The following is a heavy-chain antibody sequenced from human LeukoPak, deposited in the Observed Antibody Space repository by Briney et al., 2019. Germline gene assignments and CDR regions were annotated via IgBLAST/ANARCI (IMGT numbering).Heavy chain of an antibody. CDR2: IHPLDSTT. CDR3: ARRYYHSTEFDP. D-gene: IGHD3-22*01. Sequence: GESLKISCKASGQSFTNYWIGWVRQMPGKGLEWMGIIHPLDSTTLYTLSFQGQVTISADKSISTAYLQWSSLQPSDTAMYYCARRYYHSTEFDPWGQGALVTVSS. V-gene: IGHV5-51*03. CDR1: GQSFTNYW. J-gene: IGHJ5*02.